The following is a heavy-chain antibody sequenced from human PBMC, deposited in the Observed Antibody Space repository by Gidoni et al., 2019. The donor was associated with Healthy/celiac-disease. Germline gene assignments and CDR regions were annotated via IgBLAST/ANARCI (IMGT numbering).Heavy chain of an antibody. CDR3: AREGKGGGYSYGYFPN. V-gene: IGHV1-46*01. Sequence: QVQLVQSGAEVKKPGASVKVSCKASGYTFTSYYMHWVRQAPGQGLEWMGIINPSGGSTSYAQKFQGRVTMTRDTSTSTVYMELSSLRSEDTAVYYCAREGKGGGYSYGYFPNWGQGTLVTVSS. CDR2: INPSGGST. J-gene: IGHJ4*02. D-gene: IGHD5-18*01. CDR1: GYTFTSYY.